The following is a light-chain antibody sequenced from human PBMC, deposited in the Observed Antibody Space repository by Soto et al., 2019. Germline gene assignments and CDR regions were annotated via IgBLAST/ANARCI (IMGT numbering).Light chain of an antibody. CDR2: KAS. CDR3: QHYNSYSEA. CDR1: QTISSW. V-gene: IGKV1-5*03. J-gene: IGKJ1*01. Sequence: DIQMTQTPSTPSGSVGDRVTITCRANQTISSWLAWYQQKPGKAPKLLIYKASTLKSGVPSRFSGSGSGTEFTLTISSLQPDDFATYYCQHYNSYSEAFGQGTKVDIK.